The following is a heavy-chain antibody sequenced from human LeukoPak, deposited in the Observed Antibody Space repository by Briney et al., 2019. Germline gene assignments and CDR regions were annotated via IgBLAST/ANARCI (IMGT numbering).Heavy chain of an antibody. D-gene: IGHD3-10*01. CDR2: INPSGGST. CDR3: ARSDGSGSSFDY. CDR1: GYSFTSYY. V-gene: IGHV1-46*01. Sequence: ASVTVSCKASGYSFTSYYMHWVRQAPGQGLEWMGIINPSGGSTSYAQKFQGRVTMARDTSTSTVYMELSSLRSEDTAVYYCARSDGSGSSFDYWGQGTLVTVSS. J-gene: IGHJ4*02.